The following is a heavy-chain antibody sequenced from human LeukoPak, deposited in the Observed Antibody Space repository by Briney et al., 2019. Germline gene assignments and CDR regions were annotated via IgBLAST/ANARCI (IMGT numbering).Heavy chain of an antibody. CDR2: ISSSGSTI. CDR3: ARDPNRDELLWFGELLYNSKNHYGMDV. CDR1: GFTFSSYE. Sequence: PGGSPRLSCAASGFTFSSYEMNWVRQAPGKGLEWVSYISSSGSTIYYADSVKGRFAISRDNAKNSLYLQMNSLRAEDTAVYYCARDPNRDELLWFGELLYNSKNHYGMDVWGQGTTVTVSS. V-gene: IGHV3-48*03. J-gene: IGHJ6*02. D-gene: IGHD3-10*01.